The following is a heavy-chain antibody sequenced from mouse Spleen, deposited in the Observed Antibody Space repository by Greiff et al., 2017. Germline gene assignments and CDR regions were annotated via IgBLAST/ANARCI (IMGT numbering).Heavy chain of an antibody. CDR3: ARGGNWAYWDFDV. CDR2: ISNGGGST. D-gene: IGHD4-1*01. V-gene: IGHV5-12*02. Sequence: EVQVVESGGGLVQPGGSLKLSCATSGFTFSDYYMYWVRQTPEKRLEWVAYISNGGGSTYYPATVKGRFTISRDTAKNNLYLQMSRLKSEDTAMYYCARGGNWAYWDFDVWGAGTTVTVSS. CDR1: GFTFSDYY. J-gene: IGHJ1*01.